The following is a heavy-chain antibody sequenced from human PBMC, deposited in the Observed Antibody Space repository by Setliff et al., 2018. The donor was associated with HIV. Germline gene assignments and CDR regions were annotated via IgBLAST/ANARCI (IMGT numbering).Heavy chain of an antibody. Sequence: TLSLTCAFSGDSVSSNSAAWNWIRQSPSRGLEWLGRTYYKSKWYNDYAVSVKSRITINPDTSKNQFSLQLSSVTPEDTAVYYCASGAVAATGHYYYYYMDVWGKGTTVTV. CDR1: GDSVSSNSAA. CDR2: TYYKSKWYN. D-gene: IGHD6-19*01. J-gene: IGHJ6*03. V-gene: IGHV6-1*01. CDR3: ASGAVAATGHYYYYYMDV.